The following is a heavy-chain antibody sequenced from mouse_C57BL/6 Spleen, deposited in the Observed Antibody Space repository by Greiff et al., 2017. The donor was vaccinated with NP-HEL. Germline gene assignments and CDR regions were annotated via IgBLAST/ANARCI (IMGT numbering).Heavy chain of an antibody. D-gene: IGHD2-2*01. CDR2: ISDGGSYT. Sequence: EVQLVESGGGLVKPGGSLKLSCAASGFTFSSYAMSWVRQTPEKRLEWVATISDGGSYTYYPDNVKGRFTISRDNAKNNLYLQMSHLKSEDTAMYYCARGGKWLRLDYWGQGTTLTVSS. CDR3: ARGGKWLRLDY. V-gene: IGHV5-4*01. CDR1: GFTFSSYA. J-gene: IGHJ2*01.